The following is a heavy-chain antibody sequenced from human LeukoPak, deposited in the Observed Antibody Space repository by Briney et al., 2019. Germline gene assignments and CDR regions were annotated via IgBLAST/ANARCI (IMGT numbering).Heavy chain of an antibody. J-gene: IGHJ4*02. CDR1: GYTFTGYY. Sequence: ASVKVSCKASGYTFTGYYMHWVRQAPGQGLEWMGWINPNSGGTDYAQNFQGRVTMTRDTSINTAYMELSRLRSDDTAVYYCARLLWFGELADYWGQGTLVTVSS. CDR2: INPNSGGT. CDR3: ARLLWFGELADY. V-gene: IGHV1-2*02. D-gene: IGHD3-10*01.